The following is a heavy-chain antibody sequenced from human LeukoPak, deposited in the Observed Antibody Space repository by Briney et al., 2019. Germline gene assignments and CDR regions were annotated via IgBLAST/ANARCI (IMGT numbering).Heavy chain of an antibody. CDR2: ISSSGSTI. CDR3: AELGITMIGGV. J-gene: IGHJ6*04. Sequence: GGSLRLSCGASGFTFSSYGMHWVRQAPGKGLEWVSYISSSGSTIYYADSVKGRFTISRDNAKNSLYLQMNSLRAEGTAVYYCAELGITMIGGVWGKGTAVTISS. V-gene: IGHV3-48*04. D-gene: IGHD3-10*02. CDR1: GFTFSSYG.